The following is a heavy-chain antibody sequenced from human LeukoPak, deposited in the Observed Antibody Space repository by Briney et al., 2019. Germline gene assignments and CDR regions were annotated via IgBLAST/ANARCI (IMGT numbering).Heavy chain of an antibody. CDR2: IHTSGST. Sequence: SETLSLTCTVSGGSISSYYWSWIRQPAGKGLEWIGRIHTSGSTNYNPSLKSRVTMSVDTSKNQFSLKLSSVTAADTAVYYCARFIAVAGTLYAFDIWGQGTMVTVSS. V-gene: IGHV4-4*07. CDR3: ARFIAVAGTLYAFDI. D-gene: IGHD6-19*01. CDR1: GGSISSYY. J-gene: IGHJ3*02.